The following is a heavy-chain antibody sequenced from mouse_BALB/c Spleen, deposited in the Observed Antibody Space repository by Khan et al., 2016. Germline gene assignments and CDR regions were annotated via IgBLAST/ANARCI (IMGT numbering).Heavy chain of an antibody. J-gene: IGHJ2*01. CDR1: GYSITSGYN. Sequence: EVQLQESGPDLVKPSQSLSLTCTVSGYSITSGYNWHWIRQFPGNKLEWMGYIHHSGNTNYNPSLKSRISITRDTSKNQFFLQLSSVTTEDTATYYCASYYNGSSSIYWGQGTTLTASS. CDR2: IHHSGNT. D-gene: IGHD1-1*01. V-gene: IGHV3-1*02. CDR3: ASYYNGSSSIY.